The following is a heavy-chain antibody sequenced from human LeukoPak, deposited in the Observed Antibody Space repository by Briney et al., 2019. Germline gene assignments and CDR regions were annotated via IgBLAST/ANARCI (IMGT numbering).Heavy chain of an antibody. V-gene: IGHV1-2*02. CDR3: ARSRGSYDNFQH. Sequence: ASVQVSCKASGYTFTGYYMHWVRQAPGQGLEWMGWINPNSGGTNYAQKFQGRVTMTRDTSISTAYMELSRLRSDDTAVYYCARSRGSYDNFQHWGQGTLVTVSS. D-gene: IGHD1-26*01. CDR1: GYTFTGYY. J-gene: IGHJ1*01. CDR2: INPNSGGT.